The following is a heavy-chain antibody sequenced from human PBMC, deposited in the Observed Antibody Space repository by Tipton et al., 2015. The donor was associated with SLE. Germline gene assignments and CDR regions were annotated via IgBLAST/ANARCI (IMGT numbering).Heavy chain of an antibody. Sequence: TLSLTCNVSVYSISSSHWWGWIRQPPGKGLEWIGHIYYGGSTYYNPSLKSRVTISVDTSKNQFSLKLSSVTAADTAVYYCARAGGGDSNWFDPWGQGTLVTVSS. CDR2: IYYGGST. CDR1: VYSISSSHW. J-gene: IGHJ5*02. CDR3: ARAGGGDSNWFDP. D-gene: IGHD2-21*01. V-gene: IGHV4-28*03.